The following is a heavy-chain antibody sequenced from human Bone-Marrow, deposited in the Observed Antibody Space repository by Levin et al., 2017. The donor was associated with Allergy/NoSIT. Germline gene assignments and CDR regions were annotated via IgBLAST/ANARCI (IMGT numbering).Heavy chain of an antibody. Sequence: SGPTLVKPPETLTLTCTVSGFSLSDTSVGVSWIRQPPGRALEWLAHIFSNDEKSYTTSLRSRVTISKDTSRSQVVLTVTNMDPVDTGTYFCARTRSTPPLVWFDPWGPGTLVTVSS. J-gene: IGHJ5*02. V-gene: IGHV2-26*01. CDR1: GFSLSDTSVG. D-gene: IGHD5/OR15-5a*01. CDR2: IFSNDEK. CDR3: ARTRSTPPLVWFDP.